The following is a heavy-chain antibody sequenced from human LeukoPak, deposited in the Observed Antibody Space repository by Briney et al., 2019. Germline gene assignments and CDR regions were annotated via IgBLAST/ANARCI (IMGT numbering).Heavy chain of an antibody. J-gene: IGHJ6*03. CDR3: ARAERITIFGVVTPGYYYYMDV. D-gene: IGHD3-3*01. V-gene: IGHV1-69*13. Sequence: ASVKLSCKASGGTFSSYAISWVRQAPGQGLEWMGGIIPIFGTANYAHKFQGRVTITADESTSTAYMELSSLRSEDTAVYYCARAERITIFGVVTPGYYYYMDVWGKGTTVTVSS. CDR2: IIPIFGTA. CDR1: GGTFSSYA.